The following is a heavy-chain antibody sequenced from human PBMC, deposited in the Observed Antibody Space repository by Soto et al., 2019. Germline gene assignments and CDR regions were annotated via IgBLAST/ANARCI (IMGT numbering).Heavy chain of an antibody. CDR3: ARSYSSSSYYYYYYMDV. CDR1: GGSISSYY. J-gene: IGHJ6*03. CDR2: IYYSGST. D-gene: IGHD6-6*01. Sequence: QVQLRESGPGLVKPSETLSLTCTVSGGSISSYYWSWIRQPPGKGLEWIGYIYYSGSTNYNPSLMIRVTISVDTSKNQFSLKLSSVTAADTAVYYCARSYSSSSYYYYYYMDVWGKGTTVTVSS. V-gene: IGHV4-59*01.